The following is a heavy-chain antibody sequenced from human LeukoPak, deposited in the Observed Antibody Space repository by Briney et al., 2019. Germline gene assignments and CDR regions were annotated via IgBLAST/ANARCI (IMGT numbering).Heavy chain of an antibody. CDR1: GGTFSSYA. CDR3: ARKHCSSTSCYTAYYFDY. CDR2: IIPIFGTA. D-gene: IGHD2-2*02. Sequence: SVKVSCKASGGTFSSYAISWVRQAPGQGLEWMGGIIPIFGTANYAQKFQGRVTITADESTSTAYMELSGLRSEDTAVYYCARKHCSSTSCYTAYYFDYWGQGTLVTVSS. V-gene: IGHV1-69*13. J-gene: IGHJ4*02.